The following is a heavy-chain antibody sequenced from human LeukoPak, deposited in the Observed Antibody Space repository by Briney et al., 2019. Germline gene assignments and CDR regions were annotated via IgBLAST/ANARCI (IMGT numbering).Heavy chain of an antibody. J-gene: IGHJ4*02. V-gene: IGHV3-7*04. CDR2: IHPEGNEK. Sequence: AWSLRLSCAVAGFTCSNFRMSWVRHAPGRGLEWVANIHPEGNEKYHVESVKGRFTISRDNTKNLLFLQMNGLRVEDTAVYYCARGDAFSGDHWGQGTLVTVSS. CDR1: GFTCSNFR. CDR3: ARGDAFSGDH.